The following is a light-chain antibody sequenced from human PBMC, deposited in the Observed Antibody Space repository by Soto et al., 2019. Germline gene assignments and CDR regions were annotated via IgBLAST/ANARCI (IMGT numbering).Light chain of an antibody. Sequence: DIQMTQSPSSLSTSVGDRATITCRASQGISTDLAWYQQKPWRAPQLLVYAASSLQSGVSSRFSGRRSGTEFTLTVSSLHPEDVATYYCQQLNIYPSTFGPGTKVDIK. CDR3: QQLNIYPST. J-gene: IGKJ3*01. V-gene: IGKV1-9*01. CDR2: AAS. CDR1: QGISTD.